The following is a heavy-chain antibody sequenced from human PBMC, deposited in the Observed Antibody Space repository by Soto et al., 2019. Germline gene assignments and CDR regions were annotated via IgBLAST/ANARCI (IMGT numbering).Heavy chain of an antibody. CDR2: IYYSGST. CDR3: ASSSDSGSYLTFDY. V-gene: IGHV4-39*01. D-gene: IGHD1-26*01. J-gene: IGHJ4*02. Sequence: SETLSLTCTVSGGSISSSIYYWGWIRQPPGKGLEWIGSIYYSGSTYYNPSLKSRVTISVDTSKNQFSLKLSSVTAADTAVYYCASSSDSGSYLTFDYWGQGTLVTVSS. CDR1: GGSISSSIYY.